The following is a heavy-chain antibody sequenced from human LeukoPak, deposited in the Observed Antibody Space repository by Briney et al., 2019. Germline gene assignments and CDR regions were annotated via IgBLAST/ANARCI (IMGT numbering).Heavy chain of an antibody. J-gene: IGHJ3*02. Sequence: SETLSLTCTVSGDSISNGGYCWSWIRQHPGKGLEWIGYIHYSGSTYYNPSLKSRVSISIDTSENRFSLKLSSVTAADTAVYYCARDLRAPNAFDIWAKGQWSPSLQ. CDR1: GDSISNGGYC. D-gene: IGHD3-9*01. CDR2: IHYSGST. V-gene: IGHV4-31*03. CDR3: ARDLRAPNAFDI.